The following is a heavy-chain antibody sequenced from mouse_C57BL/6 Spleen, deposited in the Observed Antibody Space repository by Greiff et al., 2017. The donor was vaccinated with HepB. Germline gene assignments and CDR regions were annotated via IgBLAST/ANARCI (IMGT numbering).Heavy chain of an antibody. Sequence: QVQLQQPGAELVRPGSSVKLSCKASGYTFTSYWMDWVKQRPGQGLEWIGNIYPSDSETHYNQKFKDKATLTVDKSSSTAYIQLSSLTSEDSAVYYCARKRDELGQFAYWGQGTLVTVSA. CDR2: IYPSDSET. V-gene: IGHV1-61*01. CDR3: ARKRDELGQFAY. D-gene: IGHD4-1*01. CDR1: GYTFTSYW. J-gene: IGHJ3*01.